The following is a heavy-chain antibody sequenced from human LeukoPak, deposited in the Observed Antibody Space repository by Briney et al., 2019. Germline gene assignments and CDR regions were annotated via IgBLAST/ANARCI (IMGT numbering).Heavy chain of an antibody. J-gene: IGHJ6*03. CDR3: ASFEYSRSSGYSYSYMDV. V-gene: IGHV3-74*01. CDR2: INSDESST. CDR1: GFTFSSYW. D-gene: IGHD6-6*01. Sequence: PGGSLTLSCVASGFTFSSYWMHWVRHAPGKGLVWVSRINSDESSTIYADSVKGRFTISRDNAKNTLYLQMNSLRAEDTAVYYCASFEYSRSSGYSYSYMDVWGKGTTVTVSS.